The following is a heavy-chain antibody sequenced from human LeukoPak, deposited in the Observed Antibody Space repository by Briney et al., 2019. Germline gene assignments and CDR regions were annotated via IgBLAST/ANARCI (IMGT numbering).Heavy chain of an antibody. CDR1: GGSFSGYY. CDR2: INHSGST. CDR3: ARGSLGGGWVRGACYYYGMGV. D-gene: IGHD3-10*01. J-gene: IGHJ6*02. Sequence: SKTLSLTCAVYGGSFSGYYWTWIRQPPGKGLEWIGEINHSGSTNYNPSLESRVTISVDTSKNQFSLKLSSVTAADTAVYYCARGSLGGGWVRGACYYYGMGVWGQGTTVTVSS. V-gene: IGHV4-34*01.